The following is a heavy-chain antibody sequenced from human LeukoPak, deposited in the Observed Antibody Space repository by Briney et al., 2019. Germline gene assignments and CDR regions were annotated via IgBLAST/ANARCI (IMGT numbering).Heavy chain of an antibody. D-gene: IGHD3-10*01. Sequence: GGSLRLSCAASGFTFTNYAMSWVRQAPGKGLEWVSPISGSGARTYYADSVKGRFTVSRDNSKNTVYLQMNSLRAEDRAVYYCAKEQTSSGFFDYWGQGTLVTVSS. CDR2: ISGSGART. CDR1: GFTFTNYA. J-gene: IGHJ4*02. V-gene: IGHV3-23*01. CDR3: AKEQTSSGFFDY.